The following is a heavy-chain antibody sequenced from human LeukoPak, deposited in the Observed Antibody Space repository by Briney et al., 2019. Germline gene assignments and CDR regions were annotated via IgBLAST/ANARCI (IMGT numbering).Heavy chain of an antibody. CDR2: INPNNGGT. CDR1: GYTFTGYY. Sequence: ASVKVSCKASGYTFTGYYIHWVRQAPGQGLEWMGWINPNNGGTNYLQKFQDRVTMTKDTSITTAYMELRSLRSDDTAVYYCAREPPRNYYDSSGYYSDYWGQGTLVTVSS. V-gene: IGHV1-2*02. D-gene: IGHD3-22*01. J-gene: IGHJ4*02. CDR3: AREPPRNYYDSSGYYSDY.